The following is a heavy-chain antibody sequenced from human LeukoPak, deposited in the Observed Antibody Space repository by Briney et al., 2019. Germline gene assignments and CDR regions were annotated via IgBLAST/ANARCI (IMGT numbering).Heavy chain of an antibody. CDR2: INHSGST. CDR1: GGFFSGYY. V-gene: IGHV4-34*01. CDR3: ARVAKGVVTGGVTWFDP. J-gene: IGHJ5*02. Sequence: SETLSLTCAVYGGFFSGYYWSWIRQPPGKGLEWIGEINHSGSTNYNPSLKSRVTISVDTSKNQFSLKLSSVTAADTAVYYCARVAKGVVTGGVTWFDPWGQGTLVTVSS. D-gene: IGHD3-16*01.